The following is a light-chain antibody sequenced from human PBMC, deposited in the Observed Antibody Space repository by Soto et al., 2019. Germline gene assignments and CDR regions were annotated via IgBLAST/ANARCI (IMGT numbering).Light chain of an antibody. Sequence: DIQMTQSPSSLSASVGDRVTITCRASQSIAYYLNWFQQKPGKAPKLLIYAASSLQSGVPSRFSGSGSVTDFTLIISSLQPEDFATYYCQQSSNSPMYTFGQGTKLYVK. CDR1: QSIAYY. CDR2: AAS. J-gene: IGKJ2*01. CDR3: QQSSNSPMYT. V-gene: IGKV1-39*01.